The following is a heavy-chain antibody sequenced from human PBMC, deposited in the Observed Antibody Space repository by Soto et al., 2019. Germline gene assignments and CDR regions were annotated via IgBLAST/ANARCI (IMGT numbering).Heavy chain of an antibody. CDR1: GFTFSSYG. J-gene: IGHJ6*02. CDR3: ADDRGGIIICYYYGMDV. D-gene: IGHD3-16*01. Sequence: QVQLVESGGGVVQPGRSLRLSCAASGFTFSSYGMHWVRQAPGKGLEWVAVISYDGSNKYYADSVKGRFTISRDNSKNPLHLKMSLRTADTTVVYYCADDRGGIIICYYYGMDVWGQGTTVTVSS. V-gene: IGHV3-30*03. CDR2: ISYDGSNK.